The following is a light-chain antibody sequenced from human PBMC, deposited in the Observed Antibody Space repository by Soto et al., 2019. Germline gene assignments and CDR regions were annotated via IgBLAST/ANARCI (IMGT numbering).Light chain of an antibody. CDR2: EVS. J-gene: IGLJ2*01. CDR3: CSYAGSSIVV. V-gene: IGLV2-23*02. CDR1: SSDVGSYNL. Sequence: QSALTQPASVSGSPGQSITISCTGTSSDVGSYNLVSWYQQHPGKAPKLMIYEVSKRPSGVSNRFSGSKSGNTASLTISGLKAEDEADYCCCSYAGSSIVVFGGGTKLTVL.